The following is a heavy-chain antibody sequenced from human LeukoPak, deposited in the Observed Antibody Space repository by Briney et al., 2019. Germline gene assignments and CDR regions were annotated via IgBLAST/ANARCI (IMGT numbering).Heavy chain of an antibody. V-gene: IGHV4-34*01. CDR1: GGSFSGYY. J-gene: IGHJ4*02. Sequence: SETLSLTCAVYGGSFSGYYWSWIRQPPGKGLEWIGEINHGGSTNYNPSLKSRVTISVDTSKNQFSLKLSSVTAADTAVYYCARESTSTHLDYWGQGTLVTVSS. D-gene: IGHD1-1*01. CDR2: INHGGST. CDR3: ARESTSTHLDY.